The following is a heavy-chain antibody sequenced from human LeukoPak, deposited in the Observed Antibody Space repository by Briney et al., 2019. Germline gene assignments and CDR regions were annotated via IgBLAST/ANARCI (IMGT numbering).Heavy chain of an antibody. D-gene: IGHD6-19*01. CDR3: ATAVASSSGWYADY. CDR2: IWYDGSNK. J-gene: IGHJ4*02. Sequence: PGRSLRLSCAASGFTFRSYGMHWVRQAPGKGLEWVAVIWYDGSNKYYADSVKGRFTVSRDNSKNTLYLQMNSLRAGDTAVYYCATAVASSSGWYADYWGQGTLVTVSS. V-gene: IGHV3-33*01. CDR1: GFTFRSYG.